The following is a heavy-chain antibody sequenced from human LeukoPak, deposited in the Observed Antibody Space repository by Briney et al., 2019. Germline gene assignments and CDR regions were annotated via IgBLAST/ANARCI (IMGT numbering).Heavy chain of an antibody. V-gene: IGHV3-23*01. CDR3: ARDRDP. CDR1: GITFSGSG. Sequence: GGSLRLSCAASGITFSGSGMSWVRQAPGKGLEWVSTISGSGSNTHYADSVKGRFTISRDNAKNSLYLQMNSLRAEDTAVYYCARDRDPWGQGTLVTVSS. J-gene: IGHJ4*02. CDR2: ISGSGSNT.